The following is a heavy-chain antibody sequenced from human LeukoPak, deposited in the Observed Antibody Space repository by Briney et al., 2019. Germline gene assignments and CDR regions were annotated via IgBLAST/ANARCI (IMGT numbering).Heavy chain of an antibody. J-gene: IGHJ3*02. Sequence: PSETLSLTCTVSGDTISNCYWSWIRQPPGKGLEWIGYIYYSGSTNYNPSLRSRVTISVTSKNQFSLKLNSVTAADTAVYYCARYRNEALFAFDIWGQGTVVAVSS. CDR1: GDTISNCY. CDR3: ARYRNEALFAFDI. CDR2: IYYSGST. D-gene: IGHD1-14*01. V-gene: IGHV4-59*01.